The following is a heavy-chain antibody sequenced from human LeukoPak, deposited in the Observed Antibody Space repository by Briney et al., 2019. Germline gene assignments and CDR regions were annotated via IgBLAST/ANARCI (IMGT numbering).Heavy chain of an antibody. CDR3: ARVPGDCSSTSCYPLYYYYGMDV. V-gene: IGHV1-24*01. CDR1: GYTLTELS. D-gene: IGHD2-2*01. Sequence: ASVKVSCKVSGYTLTELSMHWVRQAPGKGLEWMGGFDPEDGETIYAQKFQGRVTMTEDTSTDTAYMELSSLRSEDTAVYYCARVPGDCSSTSCYPLYYYYGMDVWGQGTTVTVSS. CDR2: FDPEDGET. J-gene: IGHJ6*02.